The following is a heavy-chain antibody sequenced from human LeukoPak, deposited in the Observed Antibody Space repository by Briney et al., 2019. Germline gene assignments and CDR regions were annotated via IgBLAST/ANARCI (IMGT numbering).Heavy chain of an antibody. CDR2: INAGNGNT. Sequence: ASVKVSCKASGYTFTSYAMHWVRQAPGQRLEWMGWINAGNGNTKYSQKLQGRVTITRDTSASTAYMELSSLRSEDTAVYYCARLYSSGWPFDYWGQGTLVTVSS. J-gene: IGHJ4*02. CDR3: ARLYSSGWPFDY. V-gene: IGHV1-3*01. CDR1: GYTFTSYA. D-gene: IGHD6-19*01.